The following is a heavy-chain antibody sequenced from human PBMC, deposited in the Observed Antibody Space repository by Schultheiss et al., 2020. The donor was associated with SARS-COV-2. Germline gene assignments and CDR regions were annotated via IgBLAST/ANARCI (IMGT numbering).Heavy chain of an antibody. CDR2: IYYSGST. J-gene: IGHJ6*02. CDR3: AGRARQYYYYYGMDV. V-gene: IGHV4-59*08. Sequence: SETLSLTCTVSGGSISSYYWSWIRQPPGKGLEWIGYIYYSGSTNYNPSLKSRVTISVDTSKNQFSLKLSSVTAADTAVYYCAGRARQYYYYYGMDVWGQGTTVTVSS. D-gene: IGHD6-6*01. CDR1: GGSISSYY.